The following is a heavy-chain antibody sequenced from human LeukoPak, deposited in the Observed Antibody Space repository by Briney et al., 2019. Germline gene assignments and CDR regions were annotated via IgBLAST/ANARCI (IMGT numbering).Heavy chain of an antibody. D-gene: IGHD3-16*01. CDR1: GFTFSSYS. J-gene: IGHJ4*02. CDR3: ARVKTYDYVWGSYGTKTHLDY. V-gene: IGHV3-21*01. CDR2: ISSSSSYI. Sequence: GGSLRLSCADSGFTFSSYSMNWVRQAPGKGLEWVSSISSSSSYIYYADSVKGRFTISRDNAKNSLYLQMNSLRAEDTAVYYCARVKTYDYVWGSYGTKTHLDYWGQGTLVTVSS.